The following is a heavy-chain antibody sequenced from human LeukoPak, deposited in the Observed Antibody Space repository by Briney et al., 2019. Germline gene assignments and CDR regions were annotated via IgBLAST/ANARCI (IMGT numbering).Heavy chain of an antibody. CDR1: GGSISSYY. D-gene: IGHD2-21*01. CDR3: ARQPVVVIADPFDY. J-gene: IGHJ4*02. CDR2: IYYSGST. V-gene: IGHV4-59*12. Sequence: SETLSLTCTVSGGSISSYYWSWIRQPPGKGLEWIGYIYYSGSTNYHPSLKSRVTISVDTSKNQFSLKLSSVTAADTAVYYCARQPVVVIADPFDYWGQGTLVAVSS.